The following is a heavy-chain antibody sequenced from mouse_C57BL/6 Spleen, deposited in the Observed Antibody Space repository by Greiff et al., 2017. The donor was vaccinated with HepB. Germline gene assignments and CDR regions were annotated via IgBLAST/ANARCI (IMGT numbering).Heavy chain of an antibody. CDR3: ARYGYLYAMDY. V-gene: IGHV1-80*01. J-gene: IGHJ4*01. CDR1: GYAFSSYW. CDR2: IYPGDGDT. Sequence: VQLQQSGAELVKPGASVKISCKASGYAFSSYWMNWVKQRPGKGLEWIGQIYPGDGDTNYNGKLKGKATLTADKSSSTAYMQLSSLTSEDSAVYFCARYGYLYAMDYWGQGTSVTVSS. D-gene: IGHD1-2*01.